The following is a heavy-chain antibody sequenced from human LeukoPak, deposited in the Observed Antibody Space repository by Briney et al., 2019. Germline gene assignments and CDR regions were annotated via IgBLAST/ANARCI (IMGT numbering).Heavy chain of an antibody. Sequence: SGGSLRLSCAAPGFTFSSYSMNWVRQAPGKGLEWVSSISSSSSYIYYADSVKGRFTISRDNAKNSLYLQMNSPRAEDTAVYYCARGYYYGSGSPSYWGQGTLVTASS. J-gene: IGHJ4*02. CDR2: ISSSSSYI. CDR1: GFTFSSYS. V-gene: IGHV3-21*01. D-gene: IGHD3-10*01. CDR3: ARGYYYGSGSPSY.